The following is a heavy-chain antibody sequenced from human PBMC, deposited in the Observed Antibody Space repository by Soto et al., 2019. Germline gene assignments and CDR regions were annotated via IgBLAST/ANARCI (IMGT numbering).Heavy chain of an antibody. D-gene: IGHD5-18*01. CDR2: ISAYNGNT. J-gene: IGHJ6*04. CDR3: ARDTETAIGWTTKYYYYGMDV. Sequence: ASVKVSCKASGYTFTSYGISWVRQAPGQGLEWMGWISAYNGNTNYAQKLQGRVTMTTDTSTSTAYMELRSLRSDDTAVYYCARDTETAIGWTTKYYYYGMDVWGKGTTVTVSS. V-gene: IGHV1-18*01. CDR1: GYTFTSYG.